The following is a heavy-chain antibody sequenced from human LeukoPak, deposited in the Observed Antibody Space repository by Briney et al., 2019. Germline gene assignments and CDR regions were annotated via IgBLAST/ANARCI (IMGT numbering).Heavy chain of an antibody. CDR3: AKEDGSGSPTPLDY. Sequence: PGRSLRLSCAASGFILSSYAMHWVRQAPGKGLEWVAVISYDGSNKYYADSVKGRFTISRDNSKNTLYLQMNSLRAEDTAVNYCAKEDGSGSPTPLDYWGQGTLVTVSS. CDR1: GFILSSYA. J-gene: IGHJ4*02. V-gene: IGHV3-30-3*01. D-gene: IGHD6-19*01. CDR2: ISYDGSNK.